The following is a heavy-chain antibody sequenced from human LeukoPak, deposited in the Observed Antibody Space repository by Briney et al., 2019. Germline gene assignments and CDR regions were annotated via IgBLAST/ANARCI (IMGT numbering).Heavy chain of an antibody. V-gene: IGHV1-69*13. CDR3: ARGGGDGYNYRFDY. CDR2: IIPIFGTA. CDR1: GGTFSSYP. D-gene: IGHD5-24*01. Sequence: SVKISCKASGGTFSSYPISWVRQAPGQGLEWMGGIIPIFGTANYAQKFQGRVTITADESTSTAYMELSSLRSEDTAVYYCARGGGDGYNYRFDYWGQGTLVTVSS. J-gene: IGHJ4*02.